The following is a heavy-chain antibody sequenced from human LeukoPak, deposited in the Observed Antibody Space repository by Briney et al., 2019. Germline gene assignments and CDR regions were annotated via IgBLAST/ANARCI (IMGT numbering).Heavy chain of an antibody. CDR1: GFLFSSHV. V-gene: IGHV3-30*03. CDR3: ARATGSGYDLGIYYFDY. CDR2: ISNDGTIK. D-gene: IGHD5-12*01. Sequence: GRPLRLSCAASGFLFSSHVMHWLRQAPGRALDWVAVISNDGTIKYYADSVRGRFTISSDSSKHTVYLQMNSLRPEDTAVYYCARATGSGYDLGIYYFDYWGQGTLVTVSS. J-gene: IGHJ4*02.